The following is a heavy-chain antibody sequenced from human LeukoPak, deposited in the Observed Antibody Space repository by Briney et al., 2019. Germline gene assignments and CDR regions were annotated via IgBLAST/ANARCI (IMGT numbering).Heavy chain of an antibody. CDR2: ISAYNGNT. CDR3: ARVPYSSSWYGDDY. D-gene: IGHD6-13*01. J-gene: IGHJ4*02. V-gene: IGHV1-18*01. CDR1: GYTFTSYG. Sequence: ASVKVSCKASGYTFTSYGISWVRQAPGQGLEWMGWISAYNGNTNYAQKLQGRVTMTTDTSTSTAYMELRSLRSDDTAVYYCARVPYSSSWYGDDYWGQGTLVTVSS.